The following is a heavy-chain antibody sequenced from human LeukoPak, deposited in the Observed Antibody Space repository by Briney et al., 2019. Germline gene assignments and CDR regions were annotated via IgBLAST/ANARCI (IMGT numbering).Heavy chain of an antibody. D-gene: IGHD3-22*01. J-gene: IGHJ4*02. Sequence: GGSLRLSCAASGFTFSTYWMSWVRQAPGKGVEGVANIKEDGSEKYYGDSVKGRFTISRDNAKNSLYLEMNSLRVEDTAVYYCARDSSGYQWGQGTLVTVSS. CDR3: ARDSSGYQ. CDR2: IKEDGSEK. CDR1: GFTFSTYW. V-gene: IGHV3-7*01.